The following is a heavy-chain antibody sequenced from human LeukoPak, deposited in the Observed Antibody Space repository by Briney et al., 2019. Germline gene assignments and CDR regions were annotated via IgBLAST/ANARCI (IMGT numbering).Heavy chain of an antibody. CDR2: IYPGDLRV. D-gene: IGHD6-13*01. CDR3: ACRDLTSTWSFP. V-gene: IGHV5-51*01. J-gene: IGHJ5*02. Sequence: GESLKISCQGFGYSFPSYWIGWVRQMPGKGMEGMGVIYPGDLRVRYNPSFQGQVTISVDKSINTAYLQWVSLRASDSAMYYCACRDLTSTWSFPWGQGTLVTVSS. CDR1: GYSFPSYW.